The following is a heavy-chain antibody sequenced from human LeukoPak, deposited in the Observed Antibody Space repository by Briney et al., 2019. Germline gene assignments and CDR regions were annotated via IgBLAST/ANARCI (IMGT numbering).Heavy chain of an antibody. CDR2: IKQDGSEK. V-gene: IGHV3-7*01. Sequence: PGGSLRFSCAASGFTFSSYWMSWVRQAPGKGLEWVANIKQDGSEKYYVDSVKGRFTISRDNAKNSLYLQMNSLRAEDTAVYYCARGPYGDKRAFDIWGQGTMVTVSS. CDR3: ARGPYGDKRAFDI. CDR1: GFTFSSYW. D-gene: IGHD4-17*01. J-gene: IGHJ3*02.